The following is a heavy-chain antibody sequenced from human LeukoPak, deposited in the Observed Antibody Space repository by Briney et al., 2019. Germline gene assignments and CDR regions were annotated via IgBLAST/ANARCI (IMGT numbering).Heavy chain of an antibody. CDR1: GGSFSGYY. V-gene: IGHV4-34*01. Sequence: SETLSLTCAVYGGSFSGYYWSWIREPPGKGLEWIGEINHSGSTNYNPSLKSRVTISVDTSKNQFSLKLSSVSAADTAVYYCARDYPSSLRFLRSWFDPWGQGTLVTVSS. J-gene: IGHJ5*02. CDR3: ARDYPSSLRFLRSWFDP. D-gene: IGHD3-3*01. CDR2: INHSGST.